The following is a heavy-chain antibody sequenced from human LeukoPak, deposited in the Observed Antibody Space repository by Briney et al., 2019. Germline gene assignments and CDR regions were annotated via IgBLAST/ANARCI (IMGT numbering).Heavy chain of an antibody. CDR3: AITEDYYDSSGSDY. Sequence: GGSLRLSCAASGFTVSSNYMSWVRQAPGKGLEWVSVIYSGGSTYCADSVKGRFTISGDNSKNTLYLQMNSLRAEDTAVYYCAITEDYYDSSGSDYWGQGTLVTVSS. D-gene: IGHD3-22*01. J-gene: IGHJ4*02. V-gene: IGHV3-53*01. CDR2: IYSGGST. CDR1: GFTVSSNY.